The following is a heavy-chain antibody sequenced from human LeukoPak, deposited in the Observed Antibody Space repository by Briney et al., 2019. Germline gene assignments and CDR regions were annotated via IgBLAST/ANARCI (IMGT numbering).Heavy chain of an antibody. J-gene: IGHJ5*02. CDR1: GYTFTSYY. V-gene: IGHV1-46*01. D-gene: IGHD2-15*01. Sequence: ASVKVSCKASGYTFTSYYMHWVRQAPGQGLEWMGIINPSGGSTNYAQKFQGRVTITADKSTSTAYMELSSLRSEDTAVYYCARDRLDIVVVVAAPGTSWFDPWGQGTLVTVSS. CDR2: INPSGGST. CDR3: ARDRLDIVVVVAAPGTSWFDP.